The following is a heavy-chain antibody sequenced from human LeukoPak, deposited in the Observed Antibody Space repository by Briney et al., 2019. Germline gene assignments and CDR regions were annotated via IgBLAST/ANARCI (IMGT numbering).Heavy chain of an antibody. Sequence: PSETLSLTCSVSGASISRYYWSWIRQPPGKGLEWIGYFHHSGNTNYSPSLNSRITMSVDTSKNQFSLRLNSVTAADTAIYYCARRAAALDSWGQGTLVTVSS. CDR3: ARRAAALDS. CDR2: FHHSGNT. V-gene: IGHV4-59*12. D-gene: IGHD6-13*01. CDR1: GASISRYY. J-gene: IGHJ4*02.